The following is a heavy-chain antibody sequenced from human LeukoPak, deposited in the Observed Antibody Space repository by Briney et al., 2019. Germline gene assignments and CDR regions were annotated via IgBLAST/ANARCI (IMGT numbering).Heavy chain of an antibody. CDR3: ARQRLGELSLSR. D-gene: IGHD3-16*02. CDR1: GYTFTSYY. J-gene: IGHJ4*02. Sequence: GASVKVSCKASGYTFTSYYMHWVRQAPGQGLEWMGIINPSGGSTSYAQKFQGRVTTTRDTSTSTVYMELSSLRSEDTAVYYCARQRLGELSLSRWGQGTLVTVSS. V-gene: IGHV1-46*01. CDR2: INPSGGST.